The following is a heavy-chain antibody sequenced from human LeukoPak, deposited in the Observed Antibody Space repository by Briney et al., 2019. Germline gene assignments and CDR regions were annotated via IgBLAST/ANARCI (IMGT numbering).Heavy chain of an antibody. CDR2: TYYRSQWFY. Sequence: SQTLSLTCAISGDSVSSNIAAWNWIRQSPSRGLEWLGRTYYRSQWFYDYDVSVRGRLTINPDTSKNLFSLQLNSVTPDDTAVYYCARGGRLGDYFDYWGQGAPVSVSS. CDR1: GDSVSSNIAA. CDR3: ARGGRLGDYFDY. V-gene: IGHV6-1*01. D-gene: IGHD2-15*01. J-gene: IGHJ4*02.